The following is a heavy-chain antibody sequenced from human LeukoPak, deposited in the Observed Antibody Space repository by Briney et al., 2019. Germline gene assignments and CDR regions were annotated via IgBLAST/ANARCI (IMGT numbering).Heavy chain of an antibody. Sequence: PGGPLRLFCAACGFSFSKYWMHCPRQTAGGGLVGVARIKEDGTYTSYADSVKGRFTISRDNARNTVFLQMNSLRAEDTAVYYCARDFDMGITPGDDFDFWGQGTLVTVSS. CDR3: ARDFDMGITPGDDFDF. V-gene: IGHV3-74*01. CDR2: IKEDGTYT. D-gene: IGHD3-9*01. CDR1: GFSFSKYW. J-gene: IGHJ4*02.